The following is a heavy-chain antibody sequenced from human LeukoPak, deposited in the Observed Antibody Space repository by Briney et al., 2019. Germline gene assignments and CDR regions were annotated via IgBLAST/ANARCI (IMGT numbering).Heavy chain of an antibody. J-gene: IGHJ6*02. V-gene: IGHV3-66*01. CDR1: GFTVSSNY. CDR2: IYSGGST. D-gene: IGHD2-8*02. CDR3: ARDLVGYYYGMDV. Sequence: PGGSLRLSCAASGFTVSSNYMSWVRQAPGKGLEWVSVIYSGGSTYYADSVKGRSTISRDNSKNTLYLQMNSLRAEDTAVYYCARDLVGYYYGMDVWGQGTTVTVSS.